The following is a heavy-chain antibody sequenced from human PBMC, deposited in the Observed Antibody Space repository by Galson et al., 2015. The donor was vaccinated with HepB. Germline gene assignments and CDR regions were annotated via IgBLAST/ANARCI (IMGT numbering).Heavy chain of an antibody. D-gene: IGHD3-22*01. CDR1: GFTLSDYG. CDR3: ARDDYDSGGYRFFDY. Sequence: SLRLSCAASGFTLSDYGMHWVRQAPGKGLEWVSDIWYGRTYKYYADSVKGRLTISRDNSRNMLYLQMDSLRAEDTAVYYCARDDYDSGGYRFFDYWGQGTLVTVSS. CDR2: IWYGRTYK. V-gene: IGHV3-33*01. J-gene: IGHJ4*02.